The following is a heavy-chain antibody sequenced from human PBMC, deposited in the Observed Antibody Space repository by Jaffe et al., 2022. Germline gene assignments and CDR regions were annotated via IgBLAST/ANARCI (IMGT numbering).Heavy chain of an antibody. Sequence: QLQLQESGPGLVKPSETLSLTCTVSGGSISSSSYYWGWIRQPPGKGLEWIGSIYYSGSTYYNPSLKSRVTISVDTSKNQFSLKLSSVTAADTAVYYCAILVWFRELSKTNWFDPWGQGTLVTVSS. J-gene: IGHJ5*02. CDR2: IYYSGST. CDR1: GGSISSSSYY. D-gene: IGHD3-10*01. CDR3: AILVWFRELSKTNWFDP. V-gene: IGHV4-39*01.